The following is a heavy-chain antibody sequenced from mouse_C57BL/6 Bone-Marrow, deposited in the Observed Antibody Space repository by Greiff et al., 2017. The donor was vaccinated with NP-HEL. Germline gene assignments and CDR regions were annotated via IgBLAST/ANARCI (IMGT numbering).Heavy chain of an antibody. V-gene: IGHV5-4*01. CDR1: GFTFSSYA. D-gene: IGHD1-1*01. CDR2: ISDGGSYT. J-gene: IGHJ3*01. CDR3: ARDYYALRAWFAY. Sequence: EVKLVESGGGLVKPGGSLKLSCAASGFTFSSYAMSWVRQTPEKRLEWVATISDGGSYTYYPDNVKGRFTISRDNAKNNLYLQMSQLKSEDTAMYYCARDYYALRAWFAYWGQGTLVTVSA.